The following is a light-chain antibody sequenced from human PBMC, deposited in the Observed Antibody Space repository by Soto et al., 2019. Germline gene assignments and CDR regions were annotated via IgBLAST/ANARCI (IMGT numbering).Light chain of an antibody. CDR3: QHYKTWPRA. CDR2: DAY. Sequence: EIVMTQSPATLSVSPGERVTLSCRASQGVVSTLNLYRQQPGQAPRLLIYDAYLRATGVPARFSGSGSGTEFTLTISSLQSEDFAVYYCQHYKTWPRAFGGGTKVDIK. J-gene: IGKJ4*01. V-gene: IGKV3-15*01. CDR1: QGVVST.